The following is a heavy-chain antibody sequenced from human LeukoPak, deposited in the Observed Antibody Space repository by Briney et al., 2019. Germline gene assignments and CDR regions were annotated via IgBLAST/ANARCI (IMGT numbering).Heavy chain of an antibody. V-gene: IGHV5-51*01. CDR3: ARAYYDILTGYYISGDY. J-gene: IGHJ4*02. Sequence: GESLKISCKGSGYSFTNYWIGWVRQMPGKGLEWMGIIYPGDSDTRYSPSFQGQVTISADKSISTAYPQWSSLKASDTAMYYCARAYYDILTGYYISGDYWGQGTLVTVSS. D-gene: IGHD3-9*01. CDR1: GYSFTNYW. CDR2: IYPGDSDT.